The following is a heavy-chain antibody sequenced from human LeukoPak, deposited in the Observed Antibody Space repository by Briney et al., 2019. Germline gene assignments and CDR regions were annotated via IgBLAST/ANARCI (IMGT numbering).Heavy chain of an antibody. CDR1: GFTFSNAW. V-gene: IGHV3-15*01. D-gene: IGHD2-21*02. CDR3: MGLAYCGGDCYSGAFDI. CDR2: IKSKTDGGTT. J-gene: IGHJ3*02. Sequence: GGSLRLSCAASGFTFSNAWMSWVRQAPGKGLEWVGRIKSKTDGGTTDYAAPVKGRFTISRDDSKSIAYLQMNSLKTEDTAVYYCMGLAYCGGDCYSGAFDIWGQGTMVTVSS.